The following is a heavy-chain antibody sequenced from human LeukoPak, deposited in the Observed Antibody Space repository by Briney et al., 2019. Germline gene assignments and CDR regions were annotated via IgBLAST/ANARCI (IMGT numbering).Heavy chain of an antibody. V-gene: IGHV3-23*01. CDR2: ISGSGGST. D-gene: IGHD3-22*01. Sequence: GGSLRLSCAASGFTFSSYAMSWVRQAPGKGLEWVSAISGSGGSTYYADSVKGRFTISRDNSKNTLYLQMNSLRAEDTALYYCAKGGSSGYYYNWFDPWGQGTLVTVSS. J-gene: IGHJ5*02. CDR3: AKGGSSGYYYNWFDP. CDR1: GFTFSSYA.